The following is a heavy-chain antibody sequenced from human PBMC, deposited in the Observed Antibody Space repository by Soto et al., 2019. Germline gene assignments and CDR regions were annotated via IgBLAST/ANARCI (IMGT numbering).Heavy chain of an antibody. V-gene: IGHV3-33*06. CDR2: IWYDGSNK. CDR3: AKDPAYCTTGVCLYNWFES. D-gene: IGHD2-8*01. CDR1: GFTFSSYG. Sequence: PGGSLRLSCAASGFTFSSYGMHWVRQAPGKGLEWVAVIWYDGSNKYYADSVKGRFTISRDNSKNTLYLQMNSLRAEDTAVYYCAKDPAYCTTGVCLYNWFESWGQGALVTVSS. J-gene: IGHJ5*01.